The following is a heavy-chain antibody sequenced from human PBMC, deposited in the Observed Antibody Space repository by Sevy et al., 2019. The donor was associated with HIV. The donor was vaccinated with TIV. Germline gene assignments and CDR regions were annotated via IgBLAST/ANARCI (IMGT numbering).Heavy chain of an antibody. D-gene: IGHD3-10*01. J-gene: IGHJ4*02. CDR2: ISDRDDTT. CDR1: GFTFSSYA. Sequence: GGSLRLSYVVSGFTFSSYAMSWVRQAPGKGLEWVSAISDRDDTTYYADSVKGRFTISRDNSQNTLHLQMNNLRVEDTAVYYCAKADALLWFGELLSYFDYWGQGTLVTVSS. CDR3: AKADALLWFGELLSYFDY. V-gene: IGHV3-23*01.